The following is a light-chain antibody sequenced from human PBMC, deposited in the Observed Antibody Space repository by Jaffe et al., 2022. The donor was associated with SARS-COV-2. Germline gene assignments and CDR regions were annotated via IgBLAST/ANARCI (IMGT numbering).Light chain of an antibody. Sequence: DIQLTQSPSFLSASVGDRVTITCRASQGISDALAWYQQKPGKVPNLLIYDASTLQSGVPSRFSGGGSGTEFTLTISSLQPEDFATYYCQQRKTYPITFGQGTRLEIK. CDR2: DAS. CDR1: QGISDA. V-gene: IGKV1-9*01. CDR3: QQRKTYPIT. J-gene: IGKJ5*01.